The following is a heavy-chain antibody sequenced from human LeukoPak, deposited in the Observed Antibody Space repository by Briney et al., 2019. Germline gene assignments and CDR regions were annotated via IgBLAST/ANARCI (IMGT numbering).Heavy chain of an antibody. J-gene: IGHJ3*02. CDR3: ARDRRWEDAFDI. V-gene: IGHV4-59*01. CDR1: GGSFSGYY. D-gene: IGHD1-26*01. CDR2: IYYSGST. Sequence: SETLSLTCAVYGGSFSGYYWSWIRQPPGKGLEWIGYIYYSGSTNYNPSLKSRVTISVDTSKNQFSLKLSSVTAADTAVYYCARDRRWEDAFDIWGQGTMVTVSS.